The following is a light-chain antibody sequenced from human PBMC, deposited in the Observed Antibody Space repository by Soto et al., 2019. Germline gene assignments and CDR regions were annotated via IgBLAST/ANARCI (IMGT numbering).Light chain of an antibody. V-gene: IGKV3-20*01. CDR3: QQYGSLPRT. CDR1: QSIRNF. Sequence: EIVLTHSPGTLSLSPWERATLSFMASQSIRNFLAWYQQKPGQAPRLLIYDASNRASGIPDRFSGSGSGTDFTLTISRLEPEDFAVYYCQQYGSLPRTFGQGTKVDIK. CDR2: DAS. J-gene: IGKJ1*01.